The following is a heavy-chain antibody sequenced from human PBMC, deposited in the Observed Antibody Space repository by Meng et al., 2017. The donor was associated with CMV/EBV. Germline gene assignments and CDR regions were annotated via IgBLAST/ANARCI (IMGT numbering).Heavy chain of an antibody. V-gene: IGHV1-2*02. D-gene: IGHD6-19*01. Sequence: ASVKVSCKASGYTFTGYYMHWVRQAPGQGLEWMGWINPNSGGTNYAQKFQGRVTMTRDTSISTAYMELSRLRSDDTAVYYCARDRRQSNYYYYGMDVWGQGTTVTVSS. CDR1: GYTFTGYY. CDR3: ARDRRQSNYYYYGMDV. CDR2: INPNSGGT. J-gene: IGHJ6*02.